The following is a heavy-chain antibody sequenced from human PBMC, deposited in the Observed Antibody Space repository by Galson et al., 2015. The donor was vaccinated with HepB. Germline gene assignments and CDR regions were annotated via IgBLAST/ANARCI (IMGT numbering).Heavy chain of an antibody. CDR2: IYYSGST. CDR1: GGSISSYY. V-gene: IGHV4-59*08. J-gene: IGHJ4*02. CDR3: ARQDFWSGYYRFDY. D-gene: IGHD3-3*01. Sequence: ETLSLTCTVSGGSISSYYWSWIRQPPGKGLEWIGYIYYSGSTNYNPSLKSRVTISVDTSKNQFSLKLSSVTAADTAVYYCARQDFWSGYYRFDYWGQGTLVTVSS.